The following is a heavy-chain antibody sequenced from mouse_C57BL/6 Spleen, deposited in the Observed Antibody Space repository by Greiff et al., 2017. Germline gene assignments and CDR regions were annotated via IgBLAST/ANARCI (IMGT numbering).Heavy chain of an antibody. CDR1: GYNFTSYW. CDR2: INPSNGGT. CDR3: AREEFYYDYDEYAMDY. D-gene: IGHD2-4*01. J-gene: IGHJ4*01. V-gene: IGHV1-53*01. Sequence: QVQLQQPGTELVKPGASVKLSCKASGYNFTSYWMHWVKQRPGQGLEWIGNINPSNGGTNYNEKFKSKATLTVDQSSSTAYMQISNLTFEGTAVYYWAREEFYYDYDEYAMDYWGQGTSVTVSS.